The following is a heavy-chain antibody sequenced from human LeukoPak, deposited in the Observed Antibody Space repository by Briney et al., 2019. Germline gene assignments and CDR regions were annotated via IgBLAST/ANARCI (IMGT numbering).Heavy chain of an antibody. V-gene: IGHV1-18*01. CDR1: GYTFTSYG. CDR2: ISAYNGNT. CDR3: ARGPSEQWLVEVDY. D-gene: IGHD6-19*01. J-gene: IGHJ4*02. Sequence: ASVKVSCKASGYTFTSYGISWVRQAPGQGPEWMGWISAYNGNTNYAQKLQGRVTMTTDTSTSTAYMELRSLRFDDTAVYYCARGPSEQWLVEVDYWGQGTLVTVSS.